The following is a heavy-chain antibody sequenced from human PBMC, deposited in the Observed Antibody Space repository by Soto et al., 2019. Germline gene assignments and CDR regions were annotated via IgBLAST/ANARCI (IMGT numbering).Heavy chain of an antibody. CDR1: GASVSSYY. Sequence: QVQLQESGPGLVKPSETLSLTCTVSGASVSSYYWSWIRQPPGKGLEWIGYIYYSGSANYNPSLKSRVTISVDTSKNQVTQKLSSVTAADTAVYYCEAAVPGDDVSHCYYRDVWGKGTTVTVSS. D-gene: IGHD4-17*01. CDR3: EAAVPGDDVSHCYYRDV. V-gene: IGHV4-59*02. J-gene: IGHJ6*03. CDR2: IYYSGSA.